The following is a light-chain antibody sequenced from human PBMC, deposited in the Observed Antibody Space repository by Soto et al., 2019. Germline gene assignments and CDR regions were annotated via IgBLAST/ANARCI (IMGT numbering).Light chain of an antibody. Sequence: QSALTQPPSVSAAPGQRVTISCSGSASNIGNNSVSWYQQLPGAAPKLLLYDDNNRPSGIPDRFSGSKSGTSATLGITGLQTGDEADYYCGTWDASLPACVFGPGTKV. CDR1: ASNIGNNS. CDR2: DDN. J-gene: IGLJ1*01. V-gene: IGLV1-51*01. CDR3: GTWDASLPACV.